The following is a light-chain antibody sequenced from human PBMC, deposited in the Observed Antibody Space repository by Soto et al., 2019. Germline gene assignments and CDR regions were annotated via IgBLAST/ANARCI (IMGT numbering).Light chain of an antibody. CDR1: SNDVGTYNL. CDR2: END. V-gene: IGLV2-23*01. Sequence: QSALTQPASVSGSPGQSITISCTGTSNDVGTYNLVSWYQQRPGKGPTLMIFENDQRPSGVSFRFSGSKSGNTASLTISGLQAEDEADYYCCSYAGSSTDVFGTGTKLTVL. CDR3: CSYAGSSTDV. J-gene: IGLJ1*01.